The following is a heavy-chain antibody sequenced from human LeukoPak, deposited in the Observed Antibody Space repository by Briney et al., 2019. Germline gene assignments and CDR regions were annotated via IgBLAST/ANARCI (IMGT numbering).Heavy chain of an antibody. D-gene: IGHD6-13*01. V-gene: IGHV3-23*01. CDR1: GFTFSSYA. J-gene: IGHJ4*02. CDR2: ISGSGGRT. Sequence: GGSLRLSCAASGFTFSSYAMSWVRQAPGKGLEWVSSISGSGGRTYYADSVKGRFTISRDNSKNTLYLQMNSLRAEDTAVYYCANPSAGSNWFSDYWGQGTLVTVSS. CDR3: ANPSAGSNWFSDY.